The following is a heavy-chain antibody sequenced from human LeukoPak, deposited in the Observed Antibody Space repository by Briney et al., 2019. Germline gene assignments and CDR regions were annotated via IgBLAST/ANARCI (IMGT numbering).Heavy chain of an antibody. D-gene: IGHD6-19*01. CDR1: GGSISSSSYY. J-gene: IGHJ4*02. V-gene: IGHV4-61*05. Sequence: PSETLSLTCTVSGGSISSSSYYWGWIRQPPGKGLEWIGYIYYSGSTNYNPSLKSRVTISVDTSKNQFSLKLSSVTAADTAVYYCARVSQYSSGWYDYWGQGTLVTVSS. CDR3: ARVSQYSSGWYDY. CDR2: IYYSGST.